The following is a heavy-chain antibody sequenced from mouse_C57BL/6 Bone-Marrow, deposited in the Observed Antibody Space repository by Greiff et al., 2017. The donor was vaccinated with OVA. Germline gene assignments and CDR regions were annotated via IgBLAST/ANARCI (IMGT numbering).Heavy chain of an antibody. J-gene: IGHJ2*01. CDR1: GFTFRSYG. CDR2: IRSGGSYP. V-gene: IGHV5-6*01. CDR3: ARHGYDYDDGWYYFDY. D-gene: IGHD2-4*01. Sequence: EVMLVESGGDLVKPGGSLKLSCAASGFTFRSYGLSWVRQTPDKRLEWVATIRSGGSYPFYPDRVQGRFTIFRDNAKNTMYLQRSSLKSEDTAMYYCARHGYDYDDGWYYFDYWGQGTTLTVSS.